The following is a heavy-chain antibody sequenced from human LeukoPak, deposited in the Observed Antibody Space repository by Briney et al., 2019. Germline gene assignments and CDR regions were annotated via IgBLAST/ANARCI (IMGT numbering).Heavy chain of an antibody. CDR3: ARATYDYVWGGYRYDFDFDY. Sequence: PGGSLRLSCAASGFTFSSYWMHWVRQAPGKGLVWVSRINSDGSSTSYADSVKGRFTISRDNAKNTLYLQMNSLRAEDTAVYYCARATYDYVWGGYRYDFDFDYWGQGTLVTVSS. V-gene: IGHV3-74*01. J-gene: IGHJ4*02. D-gene: IGHD3-16*02. CDR2: INSDGSST. CDR1: GFTFSSYW.